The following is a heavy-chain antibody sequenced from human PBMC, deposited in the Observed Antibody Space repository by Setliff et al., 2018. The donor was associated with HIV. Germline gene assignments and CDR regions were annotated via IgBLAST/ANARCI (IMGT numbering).Heavy chain of an antibody. Sequence: GGSLRLSCAASGFIFSDYYMDWVRQAPGKGLEWVGRIKSKTDGGTTDYAAPVKGRFTISRDDSKNTLYLQMNSLKTEDTAVYYCTTGTRLVDWGQGALVTVSS. CDR3: TTGTRLVD. V-gene: IGHV3-15*01. D-gene: IGHD2-21*01. CDR1: GFIFSDYY. J-gene: IGHJ4*02. CDR2: IKSKTDGGTT.